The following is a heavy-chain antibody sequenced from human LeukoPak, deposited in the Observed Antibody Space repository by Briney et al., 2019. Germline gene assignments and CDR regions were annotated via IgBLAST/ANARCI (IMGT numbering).Heavy chain of an antibody. CDR1: GFSFSNYG. Sequence: GGSLRLSCVASGFSFSNYGMHWVRQAPGKGLEWVSSISSSSGYIYYADSVKGRLTISRDNAKNSLFLQMNSLRAEDTAVYYCARVADYDYVWGSYRYFDYWGQGTLVTVSS. D-gene: IGHD3-16*02. J-gene: IGHJ4*02. V-gene: IGHV3-21*01. CDR2: ISSSSGYI. CDR3: ARVADYDYVWGSYRYFDY.